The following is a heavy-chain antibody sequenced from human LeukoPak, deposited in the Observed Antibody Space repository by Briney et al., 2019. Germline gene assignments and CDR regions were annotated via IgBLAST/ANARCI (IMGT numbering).Heavy chain of an antibody. CDR3: AKDPDPLRI. V-gene: IGHV3-30*02. J-gene: IGHJ3*02. CDR1: GFTFSSYG. CDR2: IWYDGSNK. Sequence: QAGGSLRLSCAASGFTFSSYGMHWVRQAPGKGLEWVAVIWYDGSNKYYADSVKGRFTISRDNSKNTLYLQMNSLRAEDTAVYYCAKDPDPLRIWGQGTMVTVSS.